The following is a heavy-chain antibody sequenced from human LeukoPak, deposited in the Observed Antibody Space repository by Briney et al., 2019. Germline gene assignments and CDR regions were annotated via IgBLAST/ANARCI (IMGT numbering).Heavy chain of an antibody. CDR2: IYYSGST. Sequence: SETLSLTCTVSGGSINNYYWSWIRQPPGKGLEWIGYIYYSGSTNYNPSLKSRVTISVDTSKNQFSLKLSSVTAADTAVYYCARERGSGYADYWGQGTLVTVSS. J-gene: IGHJ4*02. V-gene: IGHV4-59*01. CDR3: ARERGSGYADY. D-gene: IGHD3-22*01. CDR1: GGSINNYY.